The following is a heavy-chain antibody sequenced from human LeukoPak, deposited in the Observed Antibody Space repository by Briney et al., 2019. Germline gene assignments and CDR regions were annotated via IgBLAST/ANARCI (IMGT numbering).Heavy chain of an antibody. Sequence: GSLRLSCAASGFTFSSYSMSWVRQASGKGLEWIGSIYYSGSTYYNPSLKSRVTISVDTSKNQFSLKLSSVTAADTAMYYCARGTEYSSSPGGIDYWGQGTLVTVSS. CDR3: ARGTEYSSSPGGIDY. V-gene: IGHV4-59*05. CDR2: IYYSGST. D-gene: IGHD6-6*01. CDR1: GFTFSSYS. J-gene: IGHJ4*02.